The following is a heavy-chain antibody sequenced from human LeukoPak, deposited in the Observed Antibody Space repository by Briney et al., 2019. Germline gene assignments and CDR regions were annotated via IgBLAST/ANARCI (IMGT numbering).Heavy chain of an antibody. Sequence: QTGGSLRLSCAASGFTFSSYWMHWVRQAPGKGLEWVSAISGSGGSTYYADSVKGRFTISRDNSKNTLYLQMNSLRAEDTAVYYCAKEGHSSSWATFDYWGQGTLVTVSS. CDR1: GFTFSSYW. CDR2: ISGSGGST. V-gene: IGHV3-23*01. CDR3: AKEGHSSSWATFDY. J-gene: IGHJ4*02. D-gene: IGHD6-13*01.